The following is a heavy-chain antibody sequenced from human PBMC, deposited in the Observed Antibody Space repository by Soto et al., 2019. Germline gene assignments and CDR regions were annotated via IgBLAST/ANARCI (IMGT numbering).Heavy chain of an antibody. CDR3: ARSYYDSTGFAVDP. CDR2: MYFGGSF. D-gene: IGHD3-22*01. CDR1: GASVSNGY. Sequence: QMQLQASGPGLVKPSETLSLTCNVSGASVSNGYWSWIRQPPGKGLEWIGFMYFGGSFNSNPSLSRRVTISVETSKSRFSMKVTSVTASDTAVYFCARSYYDSTGFAVDPWGQGTLVTVSS. J-gene: IGHJ5*02. V-gene: IGHV4-59*02.